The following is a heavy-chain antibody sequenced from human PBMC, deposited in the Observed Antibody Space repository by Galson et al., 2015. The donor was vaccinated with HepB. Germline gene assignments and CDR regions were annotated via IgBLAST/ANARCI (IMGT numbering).Heavy chain of an antibody. CDR3: ARAGEYYYDSSGAFDI. Sequence: SVKVSCKASGYTFTSYYMHWVRQAPGQGLEWMGIINPSGGSTSYAQKFQGRVTMTRDTSTSTVYMELSSLRSEDTAVYYCARAGEYYYDSSGAFDIWGQGTMVTVSS. CDR2: INPSGGST. CDR1: GYTFTSYY. J-gene: IGHJ3*02. D-gene: IGHD3-22*01. V-gene: IGHV1-46*01.